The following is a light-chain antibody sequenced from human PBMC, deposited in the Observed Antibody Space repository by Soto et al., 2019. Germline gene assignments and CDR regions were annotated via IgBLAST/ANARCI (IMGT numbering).Light chain of an antibody. CDR1: QSVSST. Sequence: EVVLTQSPGTLSLSPGERVTILCLASQSVSSTSLAWYQQKPDQAPRLLIYGISTRATDIPARFSGSGSGTEFTLTISSLQSEDFAVYYCQQYNNWPLTFGGGTKVDIK. CDR2: GIS. CDR3: QQYNNWPLT. V-gene: IGKV3-15*01. J-gene: IGKJ4*01.